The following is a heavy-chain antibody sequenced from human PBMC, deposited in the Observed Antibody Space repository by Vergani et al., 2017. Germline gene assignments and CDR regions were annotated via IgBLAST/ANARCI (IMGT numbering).Heavy chain of an antibody. Sequence: EVQLLESGGGLVQPGGSLRLSCAASGFTFSSYAMSWVRQAPGKGLEWVSAISGSGGSTYYADSVKGRFTISRDNSKNTLYLQMNSLRAEDTAVYYCAAATQYYYDSRSWFDPWGQGTLVTVSS. CDR2: ISGSGGST. D-gene: IGHD3-22*01. CDR3: AAATQYYYDSRSWFDP. J-gene: IGHJ5*02. CDR1: GFTFSSYA. V-gene: IGHV3-23*01.